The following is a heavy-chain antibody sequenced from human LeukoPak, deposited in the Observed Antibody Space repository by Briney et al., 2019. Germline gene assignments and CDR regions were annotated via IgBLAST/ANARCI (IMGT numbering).Heavy chain of an antibody. V-gene: IGHV3-30*02. Sequence: GGSLRLSCAASGFTFSSYGMHWVRQAPGKGLEWVAFIRYDGSNKYYADSVKGRFTISRDNSKNTLYLQMNSLRAEDTAVYYCAKDRSRSSTSCYDYWGQGTLVTVSS. J-gene: IGHJ4*02. D-gene: IGHD2-2*01. CDR1: GFTFSSYG. CDR3: AKDRSRSSTSCYDY. CDR2: IRYDGSNK.